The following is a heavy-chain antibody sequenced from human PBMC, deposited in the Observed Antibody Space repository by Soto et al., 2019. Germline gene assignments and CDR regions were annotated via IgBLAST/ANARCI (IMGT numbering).Heavy chain of an antibody. CDR1: GTSISSSDYY. CDR3: ARLATRYYFDY. Sequence: PSETLSLTCTVSGTSISSSDYYWGWIRQPPGKGLEWITSIYYTGMTYYNPSLKSRVTISVDRSKNQLSLKMSSVTAADTAVYYCARLATRYYFDYWGQGTLVTVSS. J-gene: IGHJ4*02. CDR2: IYYTGMT. D-gene: IGHD1-1*01. V-gene: IGHV4-39*07.